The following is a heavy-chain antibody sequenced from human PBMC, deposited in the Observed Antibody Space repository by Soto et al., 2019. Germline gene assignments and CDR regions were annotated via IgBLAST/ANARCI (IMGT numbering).Heavy chain of an antibody. V-gene: IGHV3-23*01. J-gene: IGHJ4*02. CDR3: VKLGSANNY. D-gene: IGHD2-2*01. CDR1: GFTFLSYA. CDR2: ISGSGDTT. Sequence: EVQLLESGGGLVQPGGSLRLPCAASGFTFLSYAMSWVRQAPGKGLEWVSAISGSGDTTYYADSVKGRLTISRDNSKNTLYLQMNSLKAEDTAVYYCVKLGSANNYWGQGTLVTVSS.